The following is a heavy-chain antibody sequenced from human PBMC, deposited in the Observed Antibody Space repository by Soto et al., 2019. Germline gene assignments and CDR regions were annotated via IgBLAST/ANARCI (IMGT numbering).Heavy chain of an antibody. CDR1: GGSISSPSYN. CDR3: TTLASGHFDS. J-gene: IGHJ4*02. Sequence: QLRESGPGLLKPSETLSLTCNVSGGSISSPSYNWGWVRQPPGKGPEWIGTVFYSGTTQYNPSHRSRLAMSVDTSKSQVSLTLTSVTAADTAVYYCTTLASGHFDSWGQGAQVTVSS. CDR2: VFYSGTT. V-gene: IGHV4-39*01. D-gene: IGHD2-8*02.